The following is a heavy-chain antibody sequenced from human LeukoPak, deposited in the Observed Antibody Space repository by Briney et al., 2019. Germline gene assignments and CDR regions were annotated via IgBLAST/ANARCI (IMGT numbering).Heavy chain of an antibody. J-gene: IGHJ4*02. CDR2: IIPIFGTT. D-gene: IGHD4-17*01. V-gene: IGHV1-69*13. CDR1: GGTFSSYA. Sequence: ASVKVSCKASGGTFSSYAITWVRQAPGQGLEWVGGIIPIFGTTKYAQKFRGRATITADASATTAYMELVSLTSGDTAVYYCARDASSYGGKSWGEGYWGQGTRVTVSS. CDR3: ARDASSYGGKSWGEGY.